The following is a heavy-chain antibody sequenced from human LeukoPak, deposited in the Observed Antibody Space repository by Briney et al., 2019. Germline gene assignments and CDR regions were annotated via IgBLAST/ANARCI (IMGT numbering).Heavy chain of an antibody. CDR3: ASRKNTLTGIDY. CDR2: IYHSGST. J-gene: IGHJ4*02. D-gene: IGHD3-9*01. CDR1: GGSISSGSYY. V-gene: IGHV4-39*07. Sequence: SETLSLTCTVSGGSISSGSYYWSWIRQPPGKGLEWIGSIYHSGSTYYNPSLKSRVTISVDTSKNQFSLKLSSVTAADTAVHYCASRKNTLTGIDYWGQGTLVTVSS.